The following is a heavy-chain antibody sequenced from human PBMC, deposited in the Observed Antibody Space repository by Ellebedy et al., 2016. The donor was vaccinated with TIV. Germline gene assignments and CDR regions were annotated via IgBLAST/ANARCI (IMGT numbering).Heavy chain of an antibody. J-gene: IGHJ3*02. CDR2: IYPGDSDT. D-gene: IGHD4-23*01. Sequence: GESLKISXKGSGYSFTSYWIGWVRQMPGKGLEWMGIIYPGDSDTRYSPSFQGQVTISADKSISTAYLQWSSLKASDTAMYYCARPSDRWADAFDIWGQGTMVTVSS. CDR1: GYSFTSYW. V-gene: IGHV5-51*01. CDR3: ARPSDRWADAFDI.